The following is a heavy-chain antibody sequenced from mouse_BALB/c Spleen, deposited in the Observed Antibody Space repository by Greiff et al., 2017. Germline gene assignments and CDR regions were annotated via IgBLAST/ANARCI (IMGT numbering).Heavy chain of an antibody. V-gene: IGHV5-17*02. D-gene: IGHD3-1*01. J-gene: IGHJ3*01. Sequence: EVKLVESGGGLVQPGGSRKLSCAASGFTFSSFGMHWVRQAPEKGLEWVAYISSGSSTIYYADTVKGRFTISRDNPKNTLFLQMTSLRSEDTAMYYCARGGAGYPWFAYWGQGTLVTVSA. CDR2: ISSGSSTI. CDR3: ARGGAGYPWFAY. CDR1: GFTFSSFG.